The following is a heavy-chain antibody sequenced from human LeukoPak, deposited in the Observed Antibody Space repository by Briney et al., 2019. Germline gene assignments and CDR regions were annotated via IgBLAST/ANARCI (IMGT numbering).Heavy chain of an antibody. V-gene: IGHV3-23*01. CDR2: VGPSGART. Sequence: GGSLRLSCAASGFTFSHHGMNWVRQAPGKGLEWVSGVGPSGARTYYADSVKGRFTVSRDNSKNMVFLQMNSLRAEDTAVYYCARDEGYISPTHFDYWGQGTLVTVSS. CDR1: GFTFSHHG. CDR3: ARDEGYISPTHFDY. J-gene: IGHJ4*02. D-gene: IGHD6-13*01.